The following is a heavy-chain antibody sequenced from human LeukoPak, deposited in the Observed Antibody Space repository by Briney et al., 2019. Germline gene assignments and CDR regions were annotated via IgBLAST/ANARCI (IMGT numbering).Heavy chain of an antibody. CDR3: ASGIIAAAGPWGY. CDR2: IYSGGST. CDR1: GFTFRSYN. Sequence: GGSPRLSCAASGFTFRSYNMHWVRQAPGKGLEWVSVIYSGGSTYYADSVKGRFTISRDNSKNTLYLQMNSLRAEDTAVYYCASGIIAAAGPWGYWGQGTLVTVSS. J-gene: IGHJ4*02. V-gene: IGHV3-53*01. D-gene: IGHD6-13*01.